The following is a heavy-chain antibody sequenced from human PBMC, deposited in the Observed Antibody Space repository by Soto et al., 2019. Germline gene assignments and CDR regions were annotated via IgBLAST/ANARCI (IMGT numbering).Heavy chain of an antibody. D-gene: IGHD3-10*01. Sequence: EVQLVQSGGGLVQPGGSLRLSCAASGFTFSSYEMNWVRQAPGKGMEWVSYISSSSSTIFYADSVKGRFTISRDNAKNSLYLQMNSLRAEHTAVYYCARDDGLGLAHYYGMDVWGQGTTVTVSS. J-gene: IGHJ6*02. V-gene: IGHV3-48*03. CDR3: ARDDGLGLAHYYGMDV. CDR2: ISSSSSTI. CDR1: GFTFSSYE.